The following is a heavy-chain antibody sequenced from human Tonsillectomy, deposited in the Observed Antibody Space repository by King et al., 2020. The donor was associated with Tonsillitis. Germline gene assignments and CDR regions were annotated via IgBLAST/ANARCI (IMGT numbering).Heavy chain of an antibody. V-gene: IGHV1-18*01. Sequence: QLVQSGAEVKKPGASVKVSCKTSGYTFISYGISWVRQAPGQGLEWMGWISTYSGNTNYAQKLQGRVTMTTNTSTTTAYMELRSLRSDDTAVYYCARGSGGYSAYDPLFDYWGLGTLVTVSS. CDR1: GYTFISYG. J-gene: IGHJ4*02. CDR3: ARGSGGYSAYDPLFDY. D-gene: IGHD5-12*01. CDR2: ISTYSGNT.